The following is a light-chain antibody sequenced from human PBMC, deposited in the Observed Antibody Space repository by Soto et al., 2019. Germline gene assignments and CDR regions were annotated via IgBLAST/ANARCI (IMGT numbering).Light chain of an antibody. CDR1: QSVSSSY. CDR2: GAS. J-gene: IGKJ4*01. CDR3: QQYSSSPST. Sequence: EIVLTQSPGTLSLSPGERATLSCRASQSVSSSYLAWYLQKPGQAPRLLIYGASSRAIGIPDRFSGSGSGTDFTLTITRLEPEDFAVYYCQQYSSSPSTFGGGTRWIS. V-gene: IGKV3-20*01.